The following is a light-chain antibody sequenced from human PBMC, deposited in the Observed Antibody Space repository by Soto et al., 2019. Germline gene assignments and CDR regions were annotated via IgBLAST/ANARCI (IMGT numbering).Light chain of an antibody. J-gene: IGKJ2*01. CDR1: QSVGRN. CDR3: QQYNNWPPMST. Sequence: EIVMTQSPDTLSVSPGERDTLSCRASQSVGRNVAWYPQRQGQAPRLLIHGTSTRAADIPARFSGSVSGTEFTLTINSLQPEDFVIYYCQQYNNWPPMSTFGQGTKLE. CDR2: GTS. V-gene: IGKV3-15*01.